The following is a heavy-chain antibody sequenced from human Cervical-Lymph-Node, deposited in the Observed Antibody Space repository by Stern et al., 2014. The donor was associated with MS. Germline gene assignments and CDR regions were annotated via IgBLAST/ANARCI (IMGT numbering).Heavy chain of an antibody. CDR2: IDLDDDK. V-gene: IGHV2-70*04. CDR1: GFSLSTSGMR. Sequence: QVTLKESGPALVKPTQTLTLTCTFSGFSLSTSGMRVSWIRQPPGKALEWLARIDLDDDKFYSTFLKTRLTISNDNSQHPVVLTMTNMDPVDTATYYCARIYSPSSGWYRFDYWGQGTLVTVSS. CDR3: ARIYSPSSGWYRFDY. D-gene: IGHD6-19*01. J-gene: IGHJ4*02.